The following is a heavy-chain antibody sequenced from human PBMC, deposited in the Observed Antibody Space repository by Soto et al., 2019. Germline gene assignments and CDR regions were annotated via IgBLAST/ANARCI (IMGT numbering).Heavy chain of an antibody. D-gene: IGHD6-13*01. Sequence: PGASLKISCKGSGYRFTTNWIGWVRQMPGKGLEWMGVIYPGDSDTRYSPSFQGQVAISADKSVNTAYLQWSSLKASDTAMYYCARHSGVAEDGTDWGQGTLGTSPQ. CDR3: ARHSGVAEDGTD. V-gene: IGHV5-51*01. J-gene: IGHJ1*01. CDR2: IYPGDSDT. CDR1: GYRFTTNW.